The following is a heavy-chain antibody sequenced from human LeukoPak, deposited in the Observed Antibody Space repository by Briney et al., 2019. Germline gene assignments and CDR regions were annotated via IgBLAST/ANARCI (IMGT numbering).Heavy chain of an antibody. CDR1: GGSISSSSYY. D-gene: IGHD7-27*01. Sequence: SETLSLTCTVSGGSISSSSYYWGWIRQPPGKGLEWIGSIYYSGSTYYNPSLKSRVTISVDTSKNQFSLKLSSVTAADTAVYYCARGLGLHGRFDPWGQGTLVTVSS. J-gene: IGHJ5*02. V-gene: IGHV4-39*07. CDR2: IYYSGST. CDR3: ARGLGLHGRFDP.